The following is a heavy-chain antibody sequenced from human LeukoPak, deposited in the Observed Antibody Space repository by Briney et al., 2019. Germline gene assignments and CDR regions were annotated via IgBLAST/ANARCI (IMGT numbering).Heavy chain of an antibody. J-gene: IGHJ6*02. CDR2: IYYSGST. CDR1: GGSISSYY. D-gene: IGHD6-13*01. V-gene: IGHV4-59*08. Sequence: PSETLSLTCTVSGGSISSYYWSWIRQPPGKGLEWIGYIYYSGSTNYNPSLKSRVTISVDTSKNQFSLKLSSVTAADTAVYYCARHVAAGDYYYYYGMDVWGQGTTVTVSS. CDR3: ARHVAAGDYYYYYGMDV.